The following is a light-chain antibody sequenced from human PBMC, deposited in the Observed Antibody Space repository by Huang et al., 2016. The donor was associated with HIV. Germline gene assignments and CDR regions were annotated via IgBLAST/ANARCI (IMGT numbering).Light chain of an antibody. CDR1: QSVNRN. CDR3: QQYNNWPRT. V-gene: IGKV3-15*01. Sequence: EIVMTQSPATLSVSPGERATLSCRASQSVNRNLAWYQQKPGQAPRLLIFGASTRATGIPARFSGSGSGTEVTLTISSLESEDFAVYYCQQYNNWPRTFGQGTKVEIK. J-gene: IGKJ1*01. CDR2: GAS.